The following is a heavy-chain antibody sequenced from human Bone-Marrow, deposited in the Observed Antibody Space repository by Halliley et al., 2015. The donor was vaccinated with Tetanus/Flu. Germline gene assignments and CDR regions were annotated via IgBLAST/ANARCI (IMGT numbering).Heavy chain of an antibody. CDR3: ARDSGYASAIYCCDL. Sequence: SLRLSCAVSGASIRSDNWWSWVRQPPGKGLEWIGTFYYTGSTKYNPSLKSRVTISEDTSKNQFSLKLTSVTAAGTAVYYCARDSGYASAIYCCDLWGQGTLATVSS. CDR1: GASIRSDNW. J-gene: IGHJ5*02. V-gene: IGHV4-4*02. D-gene: IGHD6-25*01. CDR2: FYYTGST.